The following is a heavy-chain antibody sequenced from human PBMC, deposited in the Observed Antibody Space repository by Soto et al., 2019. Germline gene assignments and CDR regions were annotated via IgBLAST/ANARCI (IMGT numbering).Heavy chain of an antibody. CDR2: ISKDSGRAT. D-gene: IGHD6-19*01. CDR3: AKTTDGWFRAFEI. J-gene: IGHJ3*02. CDR1: GFIFRDWF. V-gene: IGHV3-11*01. Sequence: GGSLRLSCAASGFIFRDWFMSWIRQAPGKGLEWISYISKDSGRATRYADSVKGRFTFSRDNSKKTMYLQMNSLRAEDTAVYYCAKTTDGWFRAFEIWGQGKMVTVS.